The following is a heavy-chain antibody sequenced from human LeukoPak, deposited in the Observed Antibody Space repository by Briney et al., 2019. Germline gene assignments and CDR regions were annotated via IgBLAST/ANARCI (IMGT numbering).Heavy chain of an antibody. D-gene: IGHD4-23*01. CDR2: VRYDSSNK. CDR3: AKHLLTVVSPFDY. V-gene: IGHV3-30*02. CDR1: GFTFSGYG. J-gene: IGHJ4*02. Sequence: GGSLRLSCAASGFTFSGYGMHWVRQAPGKWLEWVAFVRYDSSNKYCADSVKGRFTVSRDNSKNMLYLQMNSLRAEDTAVYYCAKHLLTVVSPFDYWGQGTLVTVSS.